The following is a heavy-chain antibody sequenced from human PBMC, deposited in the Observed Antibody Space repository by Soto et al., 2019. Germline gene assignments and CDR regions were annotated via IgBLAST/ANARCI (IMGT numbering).Heavy chain of an antibody. V-gene: IGHV3-23*01. CDR2: ITGYGDTT. CDR1: GFRFSLYA. D-gene: IGHD6-19*01. CDR3: AKDRDSSGD. J-gene: IGHJ4*02. Sequence: QLLESGGGLVQPGGSLRLSCVASGFRFSLYAMSWVRQAPGKGLEWVSGITGYGDTTDYADSVKGRFTISRDNSKNTLYLKMNSLRVEETAIYYCAKDRDSSGDWGQGTLVTVSS.